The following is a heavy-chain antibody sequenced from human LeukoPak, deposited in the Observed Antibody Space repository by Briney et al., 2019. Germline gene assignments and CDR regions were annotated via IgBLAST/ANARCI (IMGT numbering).Heavy chain of an antibody. Sequence: GGSLRLSCAASGFTFSSYAMSWVRQAPGQGLEWVSSISGNGGYTYHADSVKGRFTISRDNSKNTLYMQMNSPRAEDTAVYYCAKGNNGCYDSWGQGTLVTVSS. V-gene: IGHV3-23*01. J-gene: IGHJ4*02. CDR3: AKGNNGCYDS. CDR2: ISGNGGYT. CDR1: GFTFSSYA. D-gene: IGHD2-15*01.